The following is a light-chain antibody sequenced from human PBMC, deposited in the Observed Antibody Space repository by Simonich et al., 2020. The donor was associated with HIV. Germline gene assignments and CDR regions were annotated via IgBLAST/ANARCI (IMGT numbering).Light chain of an antibody. CDR2: EDN. J-gene: IGLJ2*01. Sequence: NFMLTQPHSVSESPGKTLTISCTRSSGSIASTYVQWYQQRPGSAPPTVIYEDNQRPSGVPDRFSGSIDSSSNSASLTISGLKTEDEADYYCQSYDSSNVVFGGGTKLTVL. CDR1: SGSIASTY. CDR3: QSYDSSNVV. V-gene: IGLV6-57*03.